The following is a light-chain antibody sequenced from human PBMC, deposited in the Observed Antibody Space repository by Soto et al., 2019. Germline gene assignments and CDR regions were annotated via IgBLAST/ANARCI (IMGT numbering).Light chain of an antibody. CDR3: HQYNNWPLT. J-gene: IGKJ4*01. Sequence: EIVMTQSPATLSVSPGERATLSCRANQSVNSNLAWYQQKPGQVPRLLIYSASTRATGIPARFSGSGSGTEFTLTISSLQSEDFAVYYCHQYNNWPLTFGGGTKVEI. CDR1: QSVNSN. CDR2: SAS. V-gene: IGKV3-15*01.